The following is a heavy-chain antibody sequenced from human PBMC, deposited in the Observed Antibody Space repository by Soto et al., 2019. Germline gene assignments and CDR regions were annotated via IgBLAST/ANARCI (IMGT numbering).Heavy chain of an antibody. J-gene: IGHJ6*03. CDR1: GYTFTSYD. Sequence: GASVKVSCKASGYTFTSYDINWVRQATGQGLEWMGWMNPNSGNTGYAQKFQGRVTMTRNTSISTAYMELSSLRSEDTAVYYCARGWSIAARPGDYYYYYMDVWGKGTTVTVSS. V-gene: IGHV1-8*01. CDR3: ARGWSIAARPGDYYYYYMDV. D-gene: IGHD6-6*01. CDR2: MNPNSGNT.